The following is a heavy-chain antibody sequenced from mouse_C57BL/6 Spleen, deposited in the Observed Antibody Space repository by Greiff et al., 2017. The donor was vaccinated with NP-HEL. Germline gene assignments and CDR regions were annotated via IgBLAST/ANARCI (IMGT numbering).Heavy chain of an antibody. Sequence: EVMLVESGPELVKPGASVKISCKASGYSFTGYYMNWVKQSPEKSLEWIGEINPSTGGTTYNQKFKAKATLTVDKSSSTAYMQLKSLTSEDSAVYYCAREDLFDYWGQGTTLTVSS. CDR3: AREDLFDY. J-gene: IGHJ2*01. CDR2: INPSTGGT. CDR1: GYSFTGYY. V-gene: IGHV1-42*01.